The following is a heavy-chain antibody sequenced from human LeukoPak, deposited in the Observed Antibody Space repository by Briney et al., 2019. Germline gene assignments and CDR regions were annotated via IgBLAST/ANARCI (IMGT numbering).Heavy chain of an antibody. V-gene: IGHV3-23*01. CDR3: AKDGHATYHYFHMDV. CDR1: GFTFRSHA. CDR2: ISASGGAT. Sequence: QPGGSLRLSCAVSGFTFRSHAMSWVRQAPGKGLEWVSCISASGGATWYGDSVQGRFTISRDNSKNTVFLQMNDLRADDTAIYYCAKDGHATYHYFHMDVWGKGTMVTVSS. D-gene: IGHD2-15*01. J-gene: IGHJ6*03.